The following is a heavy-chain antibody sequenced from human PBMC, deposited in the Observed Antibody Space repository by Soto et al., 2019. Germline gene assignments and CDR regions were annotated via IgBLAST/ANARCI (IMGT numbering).Heavy chain of an antibody. CDR2: IIPILGIA. CDR1: GGTFSSYT. V-gene: IGHV1-69*02. Sequence: QVQLVQSGAEVKKPGSSVKVSCKASGGTFSSYTISWVRQAPGQGLEWMGRIIPILGIANYAQKFQGRVTITPDKFPGPPYWDLAAPRPEDPAVFSCAKNQPAYYVWGGGWGQETWSPSPQ. J-gene: IGHJ4*01. D-gene: IGHD3-10*02. CDR3: AKNQPAYYVWGGG.